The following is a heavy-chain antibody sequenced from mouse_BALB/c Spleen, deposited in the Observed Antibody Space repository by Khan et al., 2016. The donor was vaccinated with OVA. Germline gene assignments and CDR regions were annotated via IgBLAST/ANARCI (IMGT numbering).Heavy chain of an antibody. CDR1: GYNFTSYW. CDR2: IYPGSGST. V-gene: IGHV1-55*01. Sequence: QVQLQQPGAELVKPGTSVKLSCKASGYNFTSYWINWVKLRPGQGLEWIGNIYPGSGSTNYNEMLKSKATLTVDTSSSTADMQLSSLASEDSALYYWASRGYWRLAYFDYWGHGAPLTVSS. J-gene: IGHJ2*01. D-gene: IGHD2-3*01. CDR3: ASRGYWRLAYFDY.